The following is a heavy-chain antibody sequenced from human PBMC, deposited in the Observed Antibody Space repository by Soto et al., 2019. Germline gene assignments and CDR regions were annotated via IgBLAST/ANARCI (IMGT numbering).Heavy chain of an antibody. CDR3: ARGSVHFYDNSFDY. V-gene: IGHV3-7*03. D-gene: IGHD3-22*01. CDR1: GFSLIPYW. CDR2: INQDGSER. J-gene: IGHJ4*02. Sequence: EVLLVESGGGLVQPGGSLRLSCGASGFSLIPYWMSWVRQAPGKGLEWVANINQDGSERNYVDSVRGRFTISRDNAQNSVFLQMNSLRAEDMAVYFCARGSVHFYDNSFDYWGQGTPVTVSS.